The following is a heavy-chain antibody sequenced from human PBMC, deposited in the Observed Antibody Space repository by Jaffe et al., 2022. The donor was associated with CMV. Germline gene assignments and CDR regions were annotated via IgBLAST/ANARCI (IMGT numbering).Heavy chain of an antibody. CDR3: AKEGGKSLAARFSFLGKKYYYYGMDV. D-gene: IGHD6-6*01. J-gene: IGHJ6*02. Sequence: EVQLLESGGGLVQPGGSLRLSCAASGFTFSSYAMSWVRQAPGKGLEWVSAISGSGGSTYYADSVKGRFTISRDNSKNTLYLQMNSLRAEDTAVYYCAKEGGKSLAARFSFLGKKYYYYGMDVWGQGTTVTVSS. CDR1: GFTFSSYA. V-gene: IGHV3-23*01. CDR2: ISGSGGST.